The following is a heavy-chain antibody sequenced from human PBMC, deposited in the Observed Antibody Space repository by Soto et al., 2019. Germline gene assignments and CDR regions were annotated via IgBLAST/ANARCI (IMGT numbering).Heavy chain of an antibody. J-gene: IGHJ5*02. D-gene: IGHD6-13*01. V-gene: IGHV3-30*18. CDR1: GFEFNTYG. CDR2: ISFDGRSQ. CDR3: AKDPSVTAAGSGGWFDP. Sequence: QVQLVESGGGVVQPGRSLRLSCAASGFEFNTYGLHWVRQAPGKGLEWVAAISFDGRSQYYADSVKGQFTISRDKSNSTLYLPMNSLGAEDTATYFCAKDPSVTAAGSGGWFDPWGPGTQVIVSS.